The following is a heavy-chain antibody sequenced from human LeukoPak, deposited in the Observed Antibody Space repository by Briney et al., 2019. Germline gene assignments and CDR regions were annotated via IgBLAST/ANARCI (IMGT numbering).Heavy chain of an antibody. CDR1: GFTFSSYW. D-gene: IGHD3-22*01. J-gene: IGHJ5*02. V-gene: IGHV3-7*01. CDR3: ARDPPRYDSSGYFS. CDR2: IKQDGSEK. Sequence: PGGSLRLSCAASGFTFSSYWMSWVRQAPGKGLEWVVNIKQDGSEKYYVDSVKGRFTISRDNAKNSLYLQMNSLRAEDTAVYYCARDPPRYDSSGYFSWGQGTLVTVSS.